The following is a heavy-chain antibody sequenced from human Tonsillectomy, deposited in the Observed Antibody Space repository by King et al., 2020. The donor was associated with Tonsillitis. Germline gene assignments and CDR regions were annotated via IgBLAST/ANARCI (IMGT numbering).Heavy chain of an antibody. D-gene: IGHD2-15*01. V-gene: IGHV3-7*01. Sequence: VQLVESGGGLVQPGGPLRLSCAASGFSFRSYWMSWVRQAPGKGLEWVASIKYDGSEKYYVDSAKGRFTISRDNANNSLFLQMNRVRAEDTALYFCARDWGDCRGGGCYTYYYGMDVWGQGTAVTVSS. J-gene: IGHJ6*02. CDR2: IKYDGSEK. CDR1: GFSFRSYW. CDR3: ARDWGDCRGGGCYTYYYGMDV.